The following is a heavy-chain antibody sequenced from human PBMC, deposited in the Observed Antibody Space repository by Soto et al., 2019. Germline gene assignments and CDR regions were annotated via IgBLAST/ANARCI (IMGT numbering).Heavy chain of an antibody. CDR2: IHPSGSN. CDR3: SRGRDAYKGGRT. V-gene: IGHV4-34*02. J-gene: IGHJ5*02. Sequence: QVQLQQWGAGLLKPAETLSLTCAVYGESFSGHYCTWTRQSPGKGLEWIGEIHPSGSNHYNPSLQTRVTMSLDTSKNHFSRQLNSVTAADTATYYCSRGRDAYKGGRTWGQGTLVTVSS. D-gene: IGHD1-1*01. CDR1: GESFSGHY.